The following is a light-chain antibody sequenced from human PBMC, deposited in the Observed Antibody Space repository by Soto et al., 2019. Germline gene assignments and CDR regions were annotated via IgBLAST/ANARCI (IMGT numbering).Light chain of an antibody. Sequence: IGMTQFQENMSVSPGERATLSCRASQSVSSNLAWYQQKPDQAPRLLIYGASSRATGMPARFSGSGSGTEFTLTISSLQPDDFATYYCHQYHNYLWTFGQGTKVDI. CDR1: QSVSSN. J-gene: IGKJ1*01. V-gene: IGKV3-15*01. CDR2: GAS. CDR3: HQYHNYLWT.